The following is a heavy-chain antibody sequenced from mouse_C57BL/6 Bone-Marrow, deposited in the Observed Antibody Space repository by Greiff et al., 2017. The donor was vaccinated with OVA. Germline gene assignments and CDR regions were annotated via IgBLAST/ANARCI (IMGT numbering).Heavy chain of an antibody. Sequence: VQLQQPGAELVKPGASVKMSCKASGYTFTSYWITWVKQRPGQGLEWIGDIYPGSGSTNYNEKFKSKATLTVDTSSSTAYMQLSSLTSEDSAVYFCARPYDYDRDWFAYWGQGTLVTVSA. D-gene: IGHD2-4*01. V-gene: IGHV1-55*01. CDR1: GYTFTSYW. J-gene: IGHJ3*01. CDR2: IYPGSGST. CDR3: ARPYDYDRDWFAY.